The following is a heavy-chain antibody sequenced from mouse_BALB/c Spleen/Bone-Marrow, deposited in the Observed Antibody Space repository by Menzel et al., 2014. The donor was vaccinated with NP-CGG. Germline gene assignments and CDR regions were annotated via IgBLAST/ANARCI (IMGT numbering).Heavy chain of an antibody. Sequence: EVQLVESGGGLVQPGGSLKLSCATSGFTFSDYYMYWVRQTPEKRLEWVAYISNGGGSTYYPDTVKGRFTIPRDNAKNTLYLQMSRLKSEDTAMYYCARQGIYYGYDPFAYWGQGTLVTVS. CDR2: ISNGGGST. CDR3: ARQGIYYGYDPFAY. J-gene: IGHJ3*01. D-gene: IGHD2-2*01. V-gene: IGHV5-12*02. CDR1: GFTFSDYY.